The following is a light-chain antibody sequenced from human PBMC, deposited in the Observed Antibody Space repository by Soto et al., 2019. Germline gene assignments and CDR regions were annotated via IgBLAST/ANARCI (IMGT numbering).Light chain of an antibody. CDR2: DVS. V-gene: IGLV2-14*03. Sequence: QSVLTQPASVSGSPGQSIAISCTGTSSDVGAYNSVSWYQQHPGRAPKPMIHDVSNRPSGVSNRFSGSKSGNTASLTISGLQAEDEADYYCSSYTSSSTYVFGTGTKVTVL. CDR1: SSDVGAYNS. CDR3: SSYTSSSTYV. J-gene: IGLJ1*01.